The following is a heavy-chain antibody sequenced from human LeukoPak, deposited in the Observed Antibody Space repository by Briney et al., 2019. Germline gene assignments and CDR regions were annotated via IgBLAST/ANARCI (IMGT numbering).Heavy chain of an antibody. CDR1: GGSISSGGHS. V-gene: IGHV4-30-2*01. D-gene: IGHD4-11*01. Sequence: SETLSLTCAVSGGSISSGGHSWSWIRQPPGKGLEWIGYIYHSGSTYYNPSLKSRVTISVDRSKNQFSLKLSSVTAADTAVYYCARIDYNMFDPWGQGTLVTVSS. CDR2: IYHSGST. J-gene: IGHJ5*02. CDR3: ARIDYNMFDP.